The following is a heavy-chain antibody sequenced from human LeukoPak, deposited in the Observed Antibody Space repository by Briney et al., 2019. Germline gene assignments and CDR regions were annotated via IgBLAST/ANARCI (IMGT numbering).Heavy chain of an antibody. D-gene: IGHD4-17*01. J-gene: IGHJ4*02. CDR3: ARIEGDYGVFVY. V-gene: IGHV1-69*06. CDR1: GGTFSINA. Sequence: GSSVKVSCKASGGTFSINAITWVRQAPGQGLEWMGGIIPMSETPKYTQKFQGRVTITADRSTSTAYMELSSLKPDDTAIYYCARIEGDYGVFVYWGQGTLVTVSS. CDR2: IIPMSETP.